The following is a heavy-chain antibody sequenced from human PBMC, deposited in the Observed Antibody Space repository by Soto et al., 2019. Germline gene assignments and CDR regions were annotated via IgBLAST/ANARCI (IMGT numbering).Heavy chain of an antibody. V-gene: IGHV5-51*01. CDR2: IYPGDSDT. D-gene: IGHD2-21*02. CDR1: GYSFTSYW. J-gene: IGHJ6*02. CDR3: ARPAPPGVTGHGMDV. Sequence: GESLKISCKGSGYSFTSYWIGWVLQIPWKGLEWMGIIYPGDSDTRYSPSFQGQVTISADKSISTAYLQWSSLKASDTAMYYCARPAPPGVTGHGMDVWGQGTTVTVSS.